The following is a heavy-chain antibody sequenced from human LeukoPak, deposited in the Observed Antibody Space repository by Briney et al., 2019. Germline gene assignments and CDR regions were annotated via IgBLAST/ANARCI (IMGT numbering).Heavy chain of an antibody. D-gene: IGHD2-2*03. J-gene: IGHJ6*03. CDR1: GYTFTSYD. CDR3: ARVGYCSSTSCRLYYYYYMDV. V-gene: IGHV1-8*03. Sequence: ASVKVSCTASGYTFTSYDINWVRQATGQGLEWMGWMNPNSGNTGYAQKFQGRVTITRNTSISTAYMELSSLRSEDTAVYYCARVGYCSSTSCRLYYYYYMDVWGKGTTVTVSS. CDR2: MNPNSGNT.